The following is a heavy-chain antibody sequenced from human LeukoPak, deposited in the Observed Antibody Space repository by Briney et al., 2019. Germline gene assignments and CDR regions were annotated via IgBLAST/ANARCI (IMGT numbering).Heavy chain of an antibody. D-gene: IGHD6-19*01. CDR2: INPNSGGT. CDR3: ARDQRLAVADPFDY. J-gene: IGHJ4*02. V-gene: IGHV1-2*06. Sequence: ASVKVSCKASGYTFTDYYMHWVRQAPGQGLEWMGRINPNSGGTKYAQKFQGRVTMTTDTSTSTAYMELRSLRSDDTAVYYCARDQRLAVADPFDYWGQGTLVTVSS. CDR1: GYTFTDYY.